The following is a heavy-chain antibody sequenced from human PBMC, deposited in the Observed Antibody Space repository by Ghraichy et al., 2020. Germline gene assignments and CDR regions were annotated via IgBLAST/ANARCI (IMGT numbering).Heavy chain of an antibody. V-gene: IGHV3-7*03. J-gene: IGHJ4*02. CDR1: GFPFNSHW. D-gene: IGHD7-27*01. CDR2: MKVDGSEK. Sequence: GGSLRLSCAASGFPFNSHWMSWVRQAPGKGLEWVANMKVDGSEKYYVDSVKGRFTISRDNAKNSLYLQMESLRAEDTALYYCARDLTWGSMDYWAKGTLVTVSS. CDR3: ARDLTWGSMDY.